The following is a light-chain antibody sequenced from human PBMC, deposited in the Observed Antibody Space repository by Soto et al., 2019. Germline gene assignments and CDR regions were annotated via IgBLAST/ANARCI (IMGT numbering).Light chain of an antibody. CDR3: QQYNNWPPMA. CDR2: DAS. V-gene: IGKV3-15*01. Sequence: EIVMTQSPATLSVSPGERATLSCRASQSVSSNLAWYQQKPGQAPRLLIYDASTRATGIPARFSGSGSGTEFTLTICSLQAEDFAVYYCQQYNNWPPMAFGQGTKVEIK. CDR1: QSVSSN. J-gene: IGKJ1*01.